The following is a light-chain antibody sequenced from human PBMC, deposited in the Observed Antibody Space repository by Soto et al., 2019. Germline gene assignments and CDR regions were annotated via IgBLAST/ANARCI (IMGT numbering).Light chain of an antibody. CDR1: QSVSSSY. V-gene: IGKV3-20*01. CDR2: DAS. CDR3: QQYGSSSWT. J-gene: IGKJ1*01. Sequence: EIVLTQSPGTLSLSPGERATVSCRASQSVSSSYLASYQQKPGQAPRLLMYDASSRAPGITDRFSGSGAGTDFTLTISRLEPEDFVMSYCQQYGSSSWTFGQGTTVEIK.